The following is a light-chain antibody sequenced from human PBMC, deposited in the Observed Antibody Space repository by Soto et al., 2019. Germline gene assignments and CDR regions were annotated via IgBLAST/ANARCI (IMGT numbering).Light chain of an antibody. CDR1: QSVSYN. CDR2: GAF. V-gene: IGKV3-15*01. Sequence: EIVMTQFPATLYVSPGEKATLSCRASQSVSYNLAWYQQKPGQGPRLVIYGAFSRATGIPARFSGSGSGTEFTLTISSLQSEDFAVYYCQQYKNWPPLTFGGGTKVEIK. CDR3: QQYKNWPPLT. J-gene: IGKJ4*01.